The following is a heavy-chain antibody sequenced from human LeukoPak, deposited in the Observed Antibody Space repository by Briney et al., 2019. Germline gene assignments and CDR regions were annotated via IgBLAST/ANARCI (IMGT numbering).Heavy chain of an antibody. D-gene: IGHD6-19*01. Sequence: ASVKVSCKASGGTFISYAISWVRQAPGQGLEWMGGIIPIFGTANYAQKFQGRVTITADESTSTAYMELSSLRSEDTAVYYCARVLRLAVEVFDYWGQGTLVTVSS. V-gene: IGHV1-69*13. CDR3: ARVLRLAVEVFDY. J-gene: IGHJ4*02. CDR2: IIPIFGTA. CDR1: GGTFISYA.